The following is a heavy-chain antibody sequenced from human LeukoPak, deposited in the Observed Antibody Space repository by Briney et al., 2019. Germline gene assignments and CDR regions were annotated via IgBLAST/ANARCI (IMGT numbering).Heavy chain of an antibody. CDR1: GFTFSRYG. D-gene: IGHD3-3*01. CDR3: AKDRSSYDFWTGYGPDY. J-gene: IGHJ4*02. V-gene: IGHV3-30*02. Sequence: GGSLRLSCAASGFTFSRYGMHWVRQAPGKGLEWVAFIRYDGSNDYYADSVRGRFTISRDNSKNTLYLQMNSLRAEDTAVYYCAKDRSSYDFWTGYGPDYWGQGTLVTVSS. CDR2: IRYDGSND.